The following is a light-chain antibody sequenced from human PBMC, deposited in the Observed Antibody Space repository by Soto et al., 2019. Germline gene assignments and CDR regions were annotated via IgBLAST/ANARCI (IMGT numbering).Light chain of an antibody. J-gene: IGKJ5*01. V-gene: IGKV1-5*03. CDR1: QSINTW. Sequence: DVQMTQSPPTLSASVGDRVTITCRASQSINTWLAWYQQKPGKDPNLLIYRASTLETGVPSRFSGSGSGTEFTLTISSLQPDDFATYYCQQYNSYSSITFGQGTRLEIK. CDR3: QQYNSYSSIT. CDR2: RAS.